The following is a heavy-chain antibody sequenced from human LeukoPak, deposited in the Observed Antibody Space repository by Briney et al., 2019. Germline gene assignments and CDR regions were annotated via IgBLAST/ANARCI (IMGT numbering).Heavy chain of an antibody. J-gene: IGHJ4*02. CDR3: ARESYYGDYTSFDY. V-gene: IGHV3-74*01. D-gene: IGHD4-17*01. CDR1: GFTFSNYW. Sequence: GGSLRLSCAASGFTFSNYWMHWVRQLPGKGLVWVSRINSDESSRTYVDSVKGRFTISRDNAKNTLYLQMNSLRAEDTAVYYCARESYYGDYTSFDYWGQGTLVTVSS. CDR2: INSDESSR.